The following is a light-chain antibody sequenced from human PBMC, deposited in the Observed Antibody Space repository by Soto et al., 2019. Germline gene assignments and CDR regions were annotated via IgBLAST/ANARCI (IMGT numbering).Light chain of an antibody. CDR1: HIIGTW. V-gene: IGKV1-5*01. J-gene: IGKJ2*01. CDR3: QEYNSYS. CDR2: DAS. Sequence: DIQMTQSPSSLSASVGDRVTITCRASHIIGTWLAWYQQKPGKAPNLLIYDASSLESGVPSRFSGSGSGTEFTLTISALQPDDFATHYCQEYNSYSFGQGTKVEIK.